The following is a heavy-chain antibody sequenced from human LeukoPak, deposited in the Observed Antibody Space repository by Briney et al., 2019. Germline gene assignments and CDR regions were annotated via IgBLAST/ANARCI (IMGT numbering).Heavy chain of an antibody. CDR1: GFTVTNYG. Sequence: GGSLRLSCAASGFTVTNYGMVWVRQAPGKGLEWVSSINGRGDETHHADSVKGRFTISRDNAQKSLYLQMNSLRAEDTAVYYCARVGYSSGWYFDYWGQGTLVTVSS. V-gene: IGHV3-21*01. J-gene: IGHJ4*02. CDR3: ARVGYSSGWYFDY. D-gene: IGHD6-19*01. CDR2: INGRGDET.